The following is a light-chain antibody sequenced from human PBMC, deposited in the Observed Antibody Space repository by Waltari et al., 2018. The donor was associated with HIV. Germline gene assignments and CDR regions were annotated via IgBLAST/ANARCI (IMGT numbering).Light chain of an antibody. CDR2: NNN. V-gene: IGLV1-44*01. CDR1: TSNIGSNT. CDR3: AAWDGSLKGPHVV. J-gene: IGLJ2*01. Sequence: QSVLTQPPSASGTPGQRVTISCSGSTSNIGSNTVNWYQQLPGTAPKLLFYNNNQRPSGVAALFLCSKSGTSASLAITGLQSDDEADYYCAAWDGSLKGPHVVFGGGTKLTVL.